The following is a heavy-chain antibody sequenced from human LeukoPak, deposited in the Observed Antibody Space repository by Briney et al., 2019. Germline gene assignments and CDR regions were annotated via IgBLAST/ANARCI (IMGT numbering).Heavy chain of an antibody. CDR2: INHGGST. V-gene: IGHV4-34*01. D-gene: IGHD6-13*01. J-gene: IGHJ4*02. Sequence: SETLSLTCAVYGGSFSGYYWSWIRQPPGKGLEWIGEINHGGSTNYNPSLKSRVTISVDTSKNQFSLKLSSVTAADTAVYYCARGRRGAADSNWGQGTLVTVSS. CDR1: GGSFSGYY. CDR3: ARGRRGAADSN.